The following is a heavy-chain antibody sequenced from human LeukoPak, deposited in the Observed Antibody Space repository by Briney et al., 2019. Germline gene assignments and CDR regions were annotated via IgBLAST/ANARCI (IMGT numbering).Heavy chain of an antibody. D-gene: IGHD6-13*01. Sequence: PGGSLRLSCVASGFTFSSYWMSWVRQVPGKGLEWVANIKQDGSEKYYVDSVKGRFTISRDNAKNSLYLQMNSLRAEDTAVYYCARGNGYSSSPFDYWGQGTLVTVSS. CDR3: ARGNGYSSSPFDY. CDR2: IKQDGSEK. CDR1: GFTFSSYW. J-gene: IGHJ4*02. V-gene: IGHV3-7*03.